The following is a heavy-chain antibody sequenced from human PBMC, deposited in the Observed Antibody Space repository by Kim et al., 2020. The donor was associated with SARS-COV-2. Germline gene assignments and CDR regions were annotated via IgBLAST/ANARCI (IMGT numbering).Heavy chain of an antibody. J-gene: IGHJ4*02. V-gene: IGHV4-59*08. CDR3: ARHGGASFDY. D-gene: IGHD3-3*01. CDR1: ADSFSNYY. Sequence: SETLSLTCTVSADSFSNYYWSWIRQSPGKGLEWIGYIHYTENTKYNPSFESRVTISLDTSKNQFSLKVTSMTAADTAVYYCARHGGASFDYWGQGTLVT. CDR2: IHYTENT.